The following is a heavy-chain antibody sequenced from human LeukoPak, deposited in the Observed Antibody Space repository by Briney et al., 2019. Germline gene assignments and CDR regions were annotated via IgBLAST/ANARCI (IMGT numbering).Heavy chain of an antibody. V-gene: IGHV4-39*01. CDR2: IYYSGST. Sequence: SETLSFTCTVSGGSISSSSYYWGWIRQPPGKGLEWIGSIYYSGSTYYNPSLKSRVTISVDTSKNQFSLKLNSVTAADTAVYYCARTRSMVRGVIISYFGYWGQGTLVTVSS. CDR1: GGSISSSSYY. CDR3: ARTRSMVRGVIISYFGY. J-gene: IGHJ4*02. D-gene: IGHD3-10*01.